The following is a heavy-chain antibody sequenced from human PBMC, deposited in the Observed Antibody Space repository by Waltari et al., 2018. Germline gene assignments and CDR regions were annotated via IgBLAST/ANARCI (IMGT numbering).Heavy chain of an antibody. CDR1: GYTFRAYY. CDR3: GTALGDSSSASRPFDF. J-gene: IGHJ3*01. CDR2: VDPEDGET. Sequence: EVQLLQSGAELKEPGTTVRISCKVSGYTFRAYYLPRVQQAPGKGLRWMGLVDPEDGETIYADNFQGRVTISADTSTDTAFMELSSLRSEDTAVFYCGTALGDSSSASRPFDFWGQGTMITVSS. V-gene: IGHV1-69-2*01. D-gene: IGHD6-19*01.